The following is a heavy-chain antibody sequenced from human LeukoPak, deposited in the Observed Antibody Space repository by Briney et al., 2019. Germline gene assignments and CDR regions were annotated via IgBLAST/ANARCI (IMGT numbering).Heavy chain of an antibody. Sequence: SETLSLTCTVSGGSISSSSYYWGWIRQPPGKGLEWIGSIYYSGSTNYNPSLKSRVTISVDTSKNQFSLKLSSVTAADTAVYYCARDSGSYYYDSSGSHPIWGQGTMVTVSS. V-gene: IGHV4-39*07. J-gene: IGHJ3*02. CDR3: ARDSGSYYYDSSGSHPI. D-gene: IGHD3-22*01. CDR2: IYYSGST. CDR1: GGSISSSSYY.